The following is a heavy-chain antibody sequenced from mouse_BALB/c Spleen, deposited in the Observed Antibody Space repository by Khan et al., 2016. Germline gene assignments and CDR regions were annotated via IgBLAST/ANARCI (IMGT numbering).Heavy chain of an antibody. J-gene: IGHJ2*01. D-gene: IGHD2-2*01. V-gene: IGHV3-8*02. CDR3: AGYYGHVFDY. CDR2: ISYSGST. CDR1: GESITSGY. Sequence: EVKLLESGPSLVKPSQTLSLTCSVTGESITSGYWNWIRKFPGHKLEYMGYISYSGSTYYNPSLKSRISITRDHSKTQSYLQLNSVTTDDTATYYCAGYYGHVFDYWGQGTTLTVSS.